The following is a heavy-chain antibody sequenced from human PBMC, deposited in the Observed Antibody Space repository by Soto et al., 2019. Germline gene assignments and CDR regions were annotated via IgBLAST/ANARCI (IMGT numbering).Heavy chain of an antibody. Sequence: ASVKVSCKASGYTFTSYGISWVRQAPGQGLEWMGWISAYNGNTSYAQKLQGRVTMTTDTSTSTAYMELRSLRSDDTAVYYCARDQEQLGAFDIWGHGTMVTVPS. CDR3: ARDQEQLGAFDI. V-gene: IGHV1-18*01. J-gene: IGHJ3*02. D-gene: IGHD6-13*01. CDR2: ISAYNGNT. CDR1: GYTFTSYG.